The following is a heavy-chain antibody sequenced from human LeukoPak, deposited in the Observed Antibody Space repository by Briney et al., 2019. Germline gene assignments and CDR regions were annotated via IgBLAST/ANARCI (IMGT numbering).Heavy chain of an antibody. CDR3: ARASSGSYYVPDY. CDR2: IHHSGST. Sequence: SGTLSLTCAVSGGSISSCNWWSWVRQPPGKGLEWIGEIHHSGSTNYNPSLKSRVTISADKSRNQFSLKLSSVTAADTAVYYCARASSGSYYVPDYWGQGTLVTVSS. V-gene: IGHV4-4*02. D-gene: IGHD1-26*01. J-gene: IGHJ4*02. CDR1: GGSISSCNW.